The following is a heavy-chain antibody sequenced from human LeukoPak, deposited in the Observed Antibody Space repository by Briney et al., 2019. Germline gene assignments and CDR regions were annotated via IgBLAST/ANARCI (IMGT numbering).Heavy chain of an antibody. V-gene: IGHV1-46*03. Sequence: ASVKVSCKASGYTFTSYYIHWVRQAPRQGPEWMGIINPSGGRTSHAQKFRGRLTMTRDTSTSTVYIELSSLRSEDTAVYYCVRGYSGYENDYWGQGTLVTVSS. J-gene: IGHJ4*02. D-gene: IGHD5-12*01. CDR3: VRGYSGYENDY. CDR1: GYTFTSYY. CDR2: INPSGGRT.